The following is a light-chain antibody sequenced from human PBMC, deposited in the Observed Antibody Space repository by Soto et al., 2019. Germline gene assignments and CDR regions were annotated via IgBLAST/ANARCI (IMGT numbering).Light chain of an antibody. Sequence: QSVLTQPRSVSGSPGQSVTISCTGTSSDVGGYNYVSWYQQHPGKAPKLIIYDVSKRPSGVPDRFSGSKSGNMASLTISGLQADDEADYYCCSYAGSFTWVFGGGTKLTVL. V-gene: IGLV2-11*01. J-gene: IGLJ3*02. CDR3: CSYAGSFTWV. CDR1: SSDVGGYNY. CDR2: DVS.